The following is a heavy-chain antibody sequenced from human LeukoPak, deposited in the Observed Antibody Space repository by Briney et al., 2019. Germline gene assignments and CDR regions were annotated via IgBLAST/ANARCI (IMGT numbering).Heavy chain of an antibody. D-gene: IGHD3-3*01. J-gene: IGHJ4*02. CDR1: GFTFSTYA. Sequence: AGGSLRLSCAASGFTFSTYAMTWVRQAPGRGLEWVSTISGSSGSTDYADSVKGRFTISRDNSKNTLYLQMNSLRAEDTAVYYCALPIFGVVITYFDYWGQGTLVTVSS. V-gene: IGHV3-23*01. CDR2: ISGSSGST. CDR3: ALPIFGVVITYFDY.